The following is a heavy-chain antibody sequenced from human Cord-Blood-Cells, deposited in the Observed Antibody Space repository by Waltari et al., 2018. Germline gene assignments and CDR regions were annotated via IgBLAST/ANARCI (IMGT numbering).Heavy chain of an antibody. V-gene: IGHV3-30-3*01. CDR2: ISYDGSNK. D-gene: IGHD5-12*01. Sequence: QVQLVESGGGVVQPGRSLRLSCAASGFTFSSYAMHWAPPAPGKGLEWVAVISYDGSNKYYADSVKGRFTISRDNSKNTLYLQMNSLRAEDTAVYYCARDFSGYDYYYYGMDVWGQGTTVTVSS. CDR1: GFTFSSYA. CDR3: ARDFSGYDYYYYGMDV. J-gene: IGHJ6*02.